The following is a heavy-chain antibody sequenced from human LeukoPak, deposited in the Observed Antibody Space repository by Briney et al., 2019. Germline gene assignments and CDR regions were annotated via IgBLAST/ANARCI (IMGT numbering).Heavy chain of an antibody. V-gene: IGHV3-73*01. CDR3: TTTYYYDSSGYTLDY. Sequence: PGGSLRLSCAASGFTFSGSAMHWVRQASGKGLEWVGRIISKENTYATSYAASVKGRFTISRDDSKKTAYLQMNSLKTEDTAVYYCTTTYYYDSSGYTLDYWGQGTLVTVSS. D-gene: IGHD3-22*01. CDR1: GFTFSGSA. CDR2: IISKENTYAT. J-gene: IGHJ4*02.